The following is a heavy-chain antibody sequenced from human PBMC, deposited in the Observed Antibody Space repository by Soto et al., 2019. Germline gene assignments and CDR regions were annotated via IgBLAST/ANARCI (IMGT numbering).Heavy chain of an antibody. D-gene: IGHD2-2*01. CDR3: ARDRPNIVVDVNSDY. J-gene: IGHJ4*02. V-gene: IGHV1-18*01. Sequence: GASVKVSCKASGYTFTSYGISWVRQAPGQGLEWMGWISAYNGNTNYAQKLQGRVTMTADTSTSTAYMELRSLRSDDTAVYYCARDRPNIVVDVNSDYWGQGTLVTVSS. CDR1: GYTFTSYG. CDR2: ISAYNGNT.